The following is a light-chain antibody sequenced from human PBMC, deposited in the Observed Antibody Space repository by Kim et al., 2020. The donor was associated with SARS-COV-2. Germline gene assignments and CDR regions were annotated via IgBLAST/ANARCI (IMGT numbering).Light chain of an antibody. CDR1: QSVSSNY. Sequence: EVVLTQSPGTLSLSPGERATLSCRASQSVSSNYLTWYQQKPGQAPRLLIYGTSSRATGIPDRFSGSGSDTDFTLTISSLEPEDFAVYYCQQYGTSPPWTFGQGTKVDIK. V-gene: IGKV3-20*01. CDR2: GTS. J-gene: IGKJ1*01. CDR3: QQYGTSPPWT.